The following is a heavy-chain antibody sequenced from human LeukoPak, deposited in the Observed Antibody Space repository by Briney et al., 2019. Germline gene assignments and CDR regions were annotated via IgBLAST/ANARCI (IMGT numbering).Heavy chain of an antibody. CDR3: ARDRYDSSGSPLGFDI. Sequence: SETLSLTCTVSGGSISSSSYYWGWIRQPPGKGLEWNGYIYYSGSTNYNPSLKSRVTISVDTSKNHFSLKLSSVTAADTAVYYCARDRYDSSGSPLGFDIWGQGTMVTVSS. D-gene: IGHD3-22*01. CDR2: IYYSGST. V-gene: IGHV4-61*03. CDR1: GGSISSSSYY. J-gene: IGHJ3*02.